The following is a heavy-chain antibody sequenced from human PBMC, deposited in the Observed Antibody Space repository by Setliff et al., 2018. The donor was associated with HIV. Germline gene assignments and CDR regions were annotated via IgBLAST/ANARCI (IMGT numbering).Heavy chain of an antibody. CDR3: ARVVYGGDSLGRYFQR. V-gene: IGHV4-39*01. Sequence: PSETLSLTCTVSGGSFSSSTYSWGWIRQPPGLGLEWIGSIHSSGTTDYNPSLKSRVAMSVDTSRSQFSLKLTSVTAADTAVYYCARVVYGGDSLGRYFQRWGQGTLVTVSS. D-gene: IGHD2-21*01. CDR2: IHSSGTT. J-gene: IGHJ1*01. CDR1: GGSFSSSTYS.